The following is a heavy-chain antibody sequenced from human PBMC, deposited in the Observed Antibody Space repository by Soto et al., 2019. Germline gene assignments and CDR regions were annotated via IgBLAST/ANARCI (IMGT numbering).Heavy chain of an antibody. CDR1: AYTFTRYS. Sequence: ASVKVSCKASAYTFTRYSMHWVRQAPGQGLEWMGITDPSGGSTTYAEKFQDRVTMTRDTSTGTVYMELSSLRSEDTAVYYCAREGQNTVMAFYFDYWGQGTLVTVSS. CDR2: TDPSGGST. CDR3: AREGQNTVMAFYFDY. D-gene: IGHD5-18*01. V-gene: IGHV1-46*01. J-gene: IGHJ4*02.